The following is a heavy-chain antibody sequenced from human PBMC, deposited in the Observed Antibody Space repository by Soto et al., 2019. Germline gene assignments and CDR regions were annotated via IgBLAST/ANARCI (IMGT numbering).Heavy chain of an antibody. CDR2: ISGSGGST. CDR3: AKDRYDYIWGSYRNYNWFDP. D-gene: IGHD3-16*02. CDR1: GFTFSSYA. V-gene: IGHV3-23*01. Sequence: GGSLRLSCAASGFTFSSYAMSWVRQAPGKGLEWVSAISGSGGSTYYADSVKGRFAISRDNSKNTLYLQMNSLRAEDTALYYCAKDRYDYIWGSYRNYNWFDPWGQGTLVTVSS. J-gene: IGHJ5*02.